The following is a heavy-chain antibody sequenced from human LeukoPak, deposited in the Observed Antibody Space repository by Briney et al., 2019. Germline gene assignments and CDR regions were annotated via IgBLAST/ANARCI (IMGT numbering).Heavy chain of an antibody. V-gene: IGHV3-23*01. J-gene: IGHJ4*02. CDR2: ISGSGDNT. Sequence: PGGSLRLSCAVSGFTFSSYAMSWVRQAPGKGLEGVSTISGSGDNTYYADSVRGRFTISRDNSKNTLYLQMNSLRAEDTAIYYCAKVSWANYFDYWGQGTLVTVSS. CDR1: GFTFSSYA. CDR3: AKVSWANYFDY. D-gene: IGHD6-13*01.